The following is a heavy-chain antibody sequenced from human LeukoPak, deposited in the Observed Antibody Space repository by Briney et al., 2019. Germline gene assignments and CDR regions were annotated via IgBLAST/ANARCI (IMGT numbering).Heavy chain of an antibody. J-gene: IGHJ4*02. V-gene: IGHV4-39*01. D-gene: IGHD3-22*01. Sequence: PLETLSLTCTVSGGSISSSRHYWGWIRQPPGKGLEWIGNILYSGSTNYNPSLKSRVTISVDTSKNQFSLKLSSVTAADTADYYCVRRVAGSSYRDYWGQGTLVTVSS. CDR1: GGSISSSRHY. CDR2: ILYSGST. CDR3: VRRVAGSSYRDY.